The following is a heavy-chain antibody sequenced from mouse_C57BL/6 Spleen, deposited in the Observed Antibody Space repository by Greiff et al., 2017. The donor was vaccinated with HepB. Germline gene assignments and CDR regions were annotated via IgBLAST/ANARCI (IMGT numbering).Heavy chain of an antibody. D-gene: IGHD1-1*02. V-gene: IGHV3-6*01. Sequence: EVHLVESGPGLVKPSQSLSLTCSVTGYSITSGYYWNWIRQFPGNKLEWMGYISYDGSNNYNPSLKNRISITRDTSKNQFFLKLNSVTTEDTATYYCARDRGGKGYFDVWGTGTTVTVSS. CDR3: ARDRGGKGYFDV. J-gene: IGHJ1*03. CDR2: ISYDGSN. CDR1: GYSITSGYY.